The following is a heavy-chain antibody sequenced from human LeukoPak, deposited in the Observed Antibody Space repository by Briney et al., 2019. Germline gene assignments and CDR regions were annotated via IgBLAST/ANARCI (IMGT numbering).Heavy chain of an antibody. CDR2: IYSGGST. D-gene: IGHD2-15*01. CDR3: ARGYCSGGSCYRPDY. J-gene: IGHJ4*02. Sequence: PGGSLRLSCAASGFTVSSNYMSWVRQAPGKGLEWVSVIYSGGSTYYADSVKGRFTISRDNSKNTLYLQMNSLRAEDTAVYYCARGYCSGGSCYRPDYWGQGTLVTVSS. V-gene: IGHV3-66*01. CDR1: GFTVSSNY.